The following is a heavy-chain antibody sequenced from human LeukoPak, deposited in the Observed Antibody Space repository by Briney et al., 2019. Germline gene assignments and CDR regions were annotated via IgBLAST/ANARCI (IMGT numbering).Heavy chain of an antibody. CDR2: ISGSGGST. D-gene: IGHD2-15*01. Sequence: GGSLRLSCAASGFTFSTFAMSWVRQAPGKGLEWVSVISGSGGSTYYADSVQGRFTISRDNSKSTLCLQMNSLRAEDTAVYYCAKQLGYCSDGSCYFPYWGQGTLVTVSS. CDR3: AKQLGYCSDGSCYFPY. J-gene: IGHJ4*02. V-gene: IGHV3-23*01. CDR1: GFTFSTFA.